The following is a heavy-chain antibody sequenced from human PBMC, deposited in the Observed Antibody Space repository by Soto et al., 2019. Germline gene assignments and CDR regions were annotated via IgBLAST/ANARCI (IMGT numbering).Heavy chain of an antibody. CDR2: IYPGDSDT. D-gene: IGHD2-2*01. J-gene: IGHJ4*02. CDR1: GYSFTSYW. Sequence: GESLKISCKGSGYSFTSYWIGWVRQMPGKGLEWMGIIYPGDSDTRYSPSFQGQVTISADKSISTAYLQWSSLKASDTAMYYCARKILGYCSSTSCPFDYWGQGTLVTVSS. V-gene: IGHV5-51*01. CDR3: ARKILGYCSSTSCPFDY.